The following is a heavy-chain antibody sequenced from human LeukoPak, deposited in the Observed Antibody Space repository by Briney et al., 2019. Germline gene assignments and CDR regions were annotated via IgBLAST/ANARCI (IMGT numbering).Heavy chain of an antibody. CDR2: IYYSGST. Sequence: SETLSLTCTVSGGSISSYYWSWIRQPPGKGLEWIGYIYYSGSTNYNPSLKSRVTISVDTSKNQFSLKLSSVTAADTAVYYCARHFMVLGVIHFDYWGQGTLVTVSS. V-gene: IGHV4-59*01. D-gene: IGHD3-10*01. CDR3: ARHFMVLGVIHFDY. CDR1: GGSISSYY. J-gene: IGHJ4*02.